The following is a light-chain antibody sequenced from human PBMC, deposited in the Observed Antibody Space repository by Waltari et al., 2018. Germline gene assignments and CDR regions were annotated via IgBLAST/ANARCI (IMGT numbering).Light chain of an antibody. Sequence: DIQTTQSPSPLSASAADRVPITSRPSQDISKYLAWYQQKPGKGPKLLNYGTSTSQPGVPSRFRGSGSGTDYTLTSSSLQPEDVATYYCQKYNSEPLTFGPGSRVDIK. CDR1: QDISKY. CDR3: QKYNSEPLT. CDR2: GTS. J-gene: IGKJ3*01. V-gene: IGKV1-27*01.